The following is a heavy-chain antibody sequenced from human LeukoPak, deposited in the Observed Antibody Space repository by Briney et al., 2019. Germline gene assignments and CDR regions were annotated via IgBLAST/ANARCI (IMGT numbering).Heavy chain of an antibody. CDR1: GGSFSGYY. CDR3: ARRKWRWFGELKDYYMDV. D-gene: IGHD3-10*01. CDR2: INHSGST. V-gene: IGHV4-34*01. J-gene: IGHJ6*03. Sequence: SETLSLTCAVYGGSFSGYYWSWIRQPPGKVLEWIGEINHSGSTNYNPSLKSRVTISVDTSKNQFSLKLSSVTAADTAVYYCARRKWRWFGELKDYYMDVWGKGTTVTISS.